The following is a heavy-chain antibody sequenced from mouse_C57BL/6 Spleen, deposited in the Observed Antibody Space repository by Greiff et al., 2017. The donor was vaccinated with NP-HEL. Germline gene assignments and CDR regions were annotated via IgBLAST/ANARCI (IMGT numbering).Heavy chain of an antibody. D-gene: IGHD2-4*01. Sequence: VQLQQSGPELVKPGASVKISCKASGYAFSSSWMNWVKQRPGKGLEWIGRLYPGDGDTNYNGKFKGKATLTADKSSSTAYMQLSSLTSEDSAVYFCARAYDYDPHFDYWGQGTTLTVSS. V-gene: IGHV1-82*01. CDR2: LYPGDGDT. CDR3: ARAYDYDPHFDY. CDR1: GYAFSSSW. J-gene: IGHJ2*01.